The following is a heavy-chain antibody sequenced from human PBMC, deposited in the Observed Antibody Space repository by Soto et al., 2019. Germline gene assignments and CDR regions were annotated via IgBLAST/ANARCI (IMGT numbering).Heavy chain of an antibody. CDR3: AGGPWLLDF. CDR2: IYSGGAT. D-gene: IGHD2-15*01. CDR1: GFTVSNNY. J-gene: IGHJ4*02. V-gene: IGHV3-53*02. Sequence: EVQLVETGGGLIQPGGSLRLSCAASGFTVSNNYVSWVRQAPAAGLELVSLIYSGGATYYADSVKGRFTISRDNSKNTVFLQMNSLRAEDTAVYFCAGGPWLLDFWGQGTLVTVSP.